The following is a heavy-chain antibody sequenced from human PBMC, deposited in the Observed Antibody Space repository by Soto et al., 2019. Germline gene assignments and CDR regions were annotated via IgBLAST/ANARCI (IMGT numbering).Heavy chain of an antibody. D-gene: IGHD1-20*01. CDR1: GGSISSYY. CDR2: IYYSGST. Sequence: SETLSLTCTVSGGSISSYYWSWIRQPPGKGLEWIGYIYYSGSTNYNPSLKSRVTISVDTSKNQFSLKLSSVTAADTAVFYCARGITQYNWNENWFDPWGQGTLVTVSS. J-gene: IGHJ5*02. V-gene: IGHV4-59*01. CDR3: ARGITQYNWNENWFDP.